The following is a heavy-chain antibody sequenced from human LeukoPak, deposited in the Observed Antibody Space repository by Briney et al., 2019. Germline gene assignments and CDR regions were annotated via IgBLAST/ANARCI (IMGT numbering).Heavy chain of an antibody. CDR2: INPNSGGP. Sequence: ASVKVSCKASRYTFTGYLMHGVRQAPGQGLEWMGWINPNSGGPNYAQKLQGRVTMTTDTSTSTAYMELRSLRSDDTAVYYCARDPRGRYYYDSSGYSSLDYWGQGTLVTVSS. D-gene: IGHD3-22*01. CDR1: RYTFTGYL. CDR3: ARDPRGRYYYDSSGYSSLDY. J-gene: IGHJ4*02. V-gene: IGHV1-2*02.